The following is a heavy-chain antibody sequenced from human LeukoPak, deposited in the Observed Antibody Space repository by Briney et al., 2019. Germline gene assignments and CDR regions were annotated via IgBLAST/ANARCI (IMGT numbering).Heavy chain of an antibody. Sequence: GGSLRLSCAASGFTFSTYWMNWFRQTPGKGLEWVAKIKADGGEKDHVASVKGRFTISRDNAKNSLYLQMNSLRVEDTAVYYCARRSGIAVAGAFDYWGQGTLVTVSS. V-gene: IGHV3-7*01. CDR3: ARRSGIAVAGAFDY. CDR2: IKADGGEK. CDR1: GFTFSTYW. D-gene: IGHD6-19*01. J-gene: IGHJ4*02.